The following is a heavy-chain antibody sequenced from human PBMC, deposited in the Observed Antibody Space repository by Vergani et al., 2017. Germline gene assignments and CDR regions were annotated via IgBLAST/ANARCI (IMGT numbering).Heavy chain of an antibody. D-gene: IGHD2-2*01. Sequence: QVQLVESGGGVVQPGGSLPLSCAASGFSFGSYGMHWVRVRQAPGKGLEWLAYLRYDGTTKQYADSVKGRFTISRDNSKNTLYLQMDSLRPEDTAMFYCVKDRGASIGFDDWGQGTQVTVSS. CDR2: LRYDGTTK. V-gene: IGHV3-30*02. CDR3: VKDRGASIGFDD. CDR1: GFSFGSYG. J-gene: IGHJ4*02.